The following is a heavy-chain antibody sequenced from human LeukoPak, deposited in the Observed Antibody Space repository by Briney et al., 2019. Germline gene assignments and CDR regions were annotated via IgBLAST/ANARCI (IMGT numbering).Heavy chain of an antibody. CDR1: GFTFSSYA. V-gene: IGHV3-23*01. D-gene: IGHD3-10*01. CDR2: INNSAGST. Sequence: GGSLRLSCAAPGFTFSSYAMSWVRQAPGKGLEWVSVINNSAGSTFYADSVKGRFTISRDNSKNTLYLQMNSLRAEDTAVYYCAKRASGSGTSLYYFDYWGQGTLVTVSS. J-gene: IGHJ4*02. CDR3: AKRASGSGTSLYYFDY.